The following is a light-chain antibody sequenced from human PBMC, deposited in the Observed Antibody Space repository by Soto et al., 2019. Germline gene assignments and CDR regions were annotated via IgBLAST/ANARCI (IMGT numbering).Light chain of an antibody. CDR1: QSVRNNY. J-gene: IGKJ5*01. V-gene: IGKV3-20*01. Sequence: EIFLTQARFTLCLSPLEIATLSCRPSQSVRNNYLAWYQQKPGQAPRLLIFGASSRATGIPDRFSGSGSGTDFTLTISRLEPEDFAVYHCQQYSNSATFGQGTRLEI. CDR2: GAS. CDR3: QQYSNSAT.